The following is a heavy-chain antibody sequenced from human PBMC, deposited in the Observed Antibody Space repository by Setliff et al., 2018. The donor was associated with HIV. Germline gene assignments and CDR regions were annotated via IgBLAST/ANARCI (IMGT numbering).Heavy chain of an antibody. J-gene: IGHJ6*03. Sequence: SLRLSCAASGFTFSSYSMNWVRQAPGKGLEWVSYISSSSSTIYYADSVKGRFTISRDNAKNSLYLQMNSLRAEDTAVYYCARGGEAGTVNHYYYYMDVWGKGTTVTVSS. CDR2: ISSSSSTI. V-gene: IGHV3-48*01. CDR1: GFTFSSYS. D-gene: IGHD6-19*01. CDR3: ARGGEAGTVNHYYYYMDV.